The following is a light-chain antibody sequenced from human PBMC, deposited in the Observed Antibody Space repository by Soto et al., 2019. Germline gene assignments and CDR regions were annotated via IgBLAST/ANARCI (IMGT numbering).Light chain of an antibody. V-gene: IGKV3-11*01. J-gene: IGKJ4*01. CDR1: QSVSSY. CDR3: QQRSNWHLT. CDR2: DAS. Sequence: EIELTQSPATLSLSPGERATLSCRASQSVSSYLAWYQHKPGQAPRLLIYDASNRATGIPARFSGSGSGTDFTLTISSLEPEDFAVYYCQQRSNWHLTFGGGTKVEIK.